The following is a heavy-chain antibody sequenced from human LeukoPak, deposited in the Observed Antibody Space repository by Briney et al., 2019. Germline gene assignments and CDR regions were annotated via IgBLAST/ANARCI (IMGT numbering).Heavy chain of an antibody. CDR1: GGSISSSSYY. D-gene: IGHD3-22*01. CDR3: ARVKKGVRYYYDSSGYGDYFDY. J-gene: IGHJ4*02. Sequence: NPSETLSLTCTVSGGSISSSSYYWGWIRQPPGKGLEWIGSIYYSGSTYYNPSLKSRVTISVDTSKNQFSLKLSSVTAADTAVYYCARVKKGVRYYYDSSGYGDYFDYWGQGTLVTVSS. V-gene: IGHV4-39*07. CDR2: IYYSGST.